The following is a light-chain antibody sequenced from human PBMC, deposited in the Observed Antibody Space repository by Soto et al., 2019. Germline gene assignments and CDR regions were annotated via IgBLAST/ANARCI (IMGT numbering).Light chain of an antibody. Sequence: QSALAQPPSVSASPGQSVTISCTGTSHDVGGYKYVSWYQQQPGKAPQLIIYDVNKRPSGVPDRFSGSKSGNTASLTISGLRAEDEGDYYCCSYAGAYTLLFGGGTKLTVL. CDR2: DVN. CDR3: CSYAGAYTLL. V-gene: IGLV2-11*01. CDR1: SHDVGGYKY. J-gene: IGLJ2*01.